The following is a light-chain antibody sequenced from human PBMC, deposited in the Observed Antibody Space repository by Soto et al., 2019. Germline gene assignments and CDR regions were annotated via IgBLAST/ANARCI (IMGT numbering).Light chain of an antibody. CDR2: KAS. V-gene: IGKV1-5*03. J-gene: IGKJ1*01. CDR3: QHYDCYSEA. CDR1: QTISSW. Sequence: DIQMTQSPSTLSRSPGDRAPITCLASQTISSWLAWYQQKPGKAPKLLIYKASTLKSGVPSRFSGSGSGTEFTLTISSLQPDDFATYYCQHYDCYSEAFGQGTIVDI.